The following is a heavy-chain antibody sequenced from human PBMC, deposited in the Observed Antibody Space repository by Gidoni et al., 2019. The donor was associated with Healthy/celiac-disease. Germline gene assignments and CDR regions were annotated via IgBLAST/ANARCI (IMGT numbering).Heavy chain of an antibody. CDR1: GGSFSGYY. V-gene: IGHV4-34*01. J-gene: IGHJ4*02. D-gene: IGHD3-3*01. CDR2: INHSGST. CDR3: ASNKRSGVVINY. Sequence: QVQLQQWGAGLLKPSETLSLTCAVYGGSFSGYYWSWIRQPPGKGLEWNGEINHSGSTNYNPSLKSRVTISVDTSKNQFSLKLSSVTAADTAVYYCASNKRSGVVINYWGQGTLVTVSS.